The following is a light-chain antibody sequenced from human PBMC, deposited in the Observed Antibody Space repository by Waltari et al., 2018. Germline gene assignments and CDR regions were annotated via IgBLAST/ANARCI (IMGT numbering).Light chain of an antibody. Sequence: QSLLTQPPSVSGAPGQRITISCTGSRSNIGAGYEVHWDQQFPGTPPKLLIFGSINRASGVPDRFSGSKSGTSASLAITGLQPEDEADYYCQSYDSSLTGFWVFGGGTKLTVV. V-gene: IGLV1-40*01. CDR3: QSYDSSLTGFWV. CDR2: GSI. CDR1: RSNIGAGYE. J-gene: IGLJ3*02.